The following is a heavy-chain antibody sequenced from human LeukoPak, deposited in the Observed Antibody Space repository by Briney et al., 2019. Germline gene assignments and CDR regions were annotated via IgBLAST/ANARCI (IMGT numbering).Heavy chain of an antibody. CDR3: AKHSGTYDYFDY. D-gene: IGHD1-26*01. CDR1: GFTFSSYG. Sequence: GGTLRLSCAASGFTFSSYGMSWVRQAPGKGLEWVSAISGSGGSTYYADSVKGRFTISRDNSKNTLYLQMNSLRAEDTAVYYCAKHSGTYDYFDYWGQGTLVTVSS. V-gene: IGHV3-23*01. J-gene: IGHJ4*02. CDR2: ISGSGGST.